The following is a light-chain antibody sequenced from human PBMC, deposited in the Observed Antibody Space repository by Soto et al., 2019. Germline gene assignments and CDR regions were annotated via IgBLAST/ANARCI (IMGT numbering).Light chain of an antibody. CDR3: SSYAGSDTPFV. Sequence: QSVLTQPPSASGSPGQSGTISCTGTSSDVGGYNYVSWYQQHPGKAPKLMIYEVSKRPSGVPDRFSGSKSGNTASLTVSGLQAEDEAAYYCSSYAGSDTPFVFGTGTKLTVL. CDR2: EVS. CDR1: SSDVGGYNY. J-gene: IGLJ1*01. V-gene: IGLV2-8*01.